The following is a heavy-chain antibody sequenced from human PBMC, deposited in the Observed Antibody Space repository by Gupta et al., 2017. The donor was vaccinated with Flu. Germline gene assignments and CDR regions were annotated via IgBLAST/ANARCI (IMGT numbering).Heavy chain of an antibody. J-gene: IGHJ3*02. CDR3: ARLSLLGGGAFDI. Sequence: EWVSSISRSSDYIYYSDSVRGRFTISRDNAKDSLYLQMNSLRAEDTAVYYCARLSLLGGGAFDIWGQGTMVTVSS. D-gene: IGHD1-26*01. V-gene: IGHV3-21*01. CDR2: ISRSSDYI.